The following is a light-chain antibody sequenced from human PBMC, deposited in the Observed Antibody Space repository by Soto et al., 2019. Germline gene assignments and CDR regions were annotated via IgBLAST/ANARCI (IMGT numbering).Light chain of an antibody. Sequence: QAVVTQQPSLTVSPGGTVTLTCASNTGAVTSGYYANWFQQKPGQAPRSLIYSTNNKHSWTPARFSASLLGGKAALTLSGVKPEDEADYYCLLYYSGAYVFGTGTKVTVL. V-gene: IGLV7-43*01. CDR1: TGAVTSGYY. J-gene: IGLJ1*01. CDR3: LLYYSGAYV. CDR2: STN.